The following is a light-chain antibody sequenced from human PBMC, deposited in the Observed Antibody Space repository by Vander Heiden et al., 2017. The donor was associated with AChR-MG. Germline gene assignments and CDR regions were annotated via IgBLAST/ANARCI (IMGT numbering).Light chain of an antibody. J-gene: IGLJ3*02. CDR1: SGDVGRFNY. CDR2: EVN. V-gene: IGLV2-14*01. CDR3: SSYATGSTLVV. Sequence: QSALTQPASVSGSPGQSITISCTGTSGDVGRFNYVSWYQQRPGKAPRLIIYEVNNRPSGVANRFSGSKSGNTASLTVSGLQAADEADYFCSSYATGSTLVVYGGGTKLTV.